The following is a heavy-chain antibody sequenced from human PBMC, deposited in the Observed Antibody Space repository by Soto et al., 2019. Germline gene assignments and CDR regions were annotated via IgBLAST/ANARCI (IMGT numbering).Heavy chain of an antibody. V-gene: IGHV6-1*01. CDR3: ARGEQYSGRIFDY. CDR2: TYYRSKWYN. J-gene: IGHJ4*02. Sequence: SQTLSLTCGISGDSVSSNSAAWNWLRQSPSRGLEWLGRTYYRSKWYNDYAVSVESRITINPDTSKNHFSLQLNFVAPEDTAVYFCARGEQYSGRIFDYWGQGTLVTVSS. D-gene: IGHD1-26*01. CDR1: GDSVSSNSAA.